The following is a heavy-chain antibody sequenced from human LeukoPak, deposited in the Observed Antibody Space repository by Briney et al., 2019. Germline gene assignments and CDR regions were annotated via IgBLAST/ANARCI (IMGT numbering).Heavy chain of an antibody. V-gene: IGHV3-74*01. Sequence: GGSLRLSCSASGFTFSIYWMHWVRQAPGKGLVWVSRINADGSSTNYADSVKGRFTISRDNAKNTLYLQMNSLRAEDTAVYYCAGERDRGVTSPYFDYWSQGTLVTVSS. J-gene: IGHJ4*02. CDR3: AGERDRGVTSPYFDY. D-gene: IGHD2-21*02. CDR2: INADGSST. CDR1: GFTFSIYW.